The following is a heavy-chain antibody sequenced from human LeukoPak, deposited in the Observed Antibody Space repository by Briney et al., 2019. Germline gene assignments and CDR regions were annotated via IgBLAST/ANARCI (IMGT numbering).Heavy chain of an antibody. J-gene: IGHJ6*02. D-gene: IGHD2-2*01. CDR2: IYYSGST. Sequence: SETLSLTCTVSGGSISSSSYHWGWIRQPPGKGLECIGSIYYSGSTYYNPSLKSRVTISVDTSKSQFSLKLTSVTAADTAVYFCARLVVDLRYYYYGMDVWGQGTTVTVSS. CDR1: GGSISSSSYH. V-gene: IGHV4-39*07. CDR3: ARLVVDLRYYYYGMDV.